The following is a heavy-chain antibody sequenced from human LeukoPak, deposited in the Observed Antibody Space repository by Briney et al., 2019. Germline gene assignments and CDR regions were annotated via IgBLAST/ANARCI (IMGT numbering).Heavy chain of an antibody. CDR2: ISNSGGST. CDR3: ARDSHYKDPGVYYSRGEYYPHGIDA. D-gene: IGHD3-3*01. V-gene: IGHV3-23*01. Sequence: TGGSLRLSCAASRFTFSSYAMSWVPQAPGKGLEWVIDISNSGGSTSYADSVQGGFTIARDNSRNTLHLQMNSLRAEDPAVYYCARDSHYKDPGVYYSRGEYYPHGIDAWGQGTTVTASS. CDR1: RFTFSSYA. J-gene: IGHJ6*02.